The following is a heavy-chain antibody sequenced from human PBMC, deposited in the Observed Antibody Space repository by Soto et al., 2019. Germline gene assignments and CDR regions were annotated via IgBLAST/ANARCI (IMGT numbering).Heavy chain of an antibody. V-gene: IGHV4-39*07. CDR3: ASSRITMVRGLIILNWFDP. CDR2: IYYGGST. D-gene: IGHD3-10*01. CDR1: SAPVSSSTYT. J-gene: IGHJ5*02. Sequence: SETLSLTCTVSSAPVSSSTYTWGWIRQPPGKGLEWIGSIYYGGSTNYNPSLKSRVTISVDTSKNQFSLKLSSVTAADTAVYYCASSRITMVRGLIILNWFDPWGQGTLVTVSS.